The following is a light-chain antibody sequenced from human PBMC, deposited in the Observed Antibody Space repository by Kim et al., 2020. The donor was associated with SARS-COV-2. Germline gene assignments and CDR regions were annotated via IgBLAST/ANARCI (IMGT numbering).Light chain of an antibody. CDR2: GKN. Sequence: SSELTQDPAVSVALGQTVRITCQGDTLRSYYASWYQQRPRQAPLLVIYGKNKRPSGIPDRFSGSFSGSTASLTITGAQAEDEAVYYCNSRDTSGNEHWVFGGGTQLTVL. CDR1: TLRSYY. J-gene: IGLJ3*02. CDR3: NSRDTSGNEHWV. V-gene: IGLV3-19*01.